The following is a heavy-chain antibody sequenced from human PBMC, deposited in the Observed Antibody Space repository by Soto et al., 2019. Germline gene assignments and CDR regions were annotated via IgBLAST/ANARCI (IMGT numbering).Heavy chain of an antibody. J-gene: IGHJ4*01. Sequence: PSLTLSLTCTVSGGSISSHYWRWIRQPPGKGLEWIGYLYYSGSTNYNPSLKTRVTISVDTSKNQLTLKLSSVTAADTAVYYCARVGHYCTNGVCYTQYFSENCGQGTLVTVSS. V-gene: IGHV4-59*11. CDR1: GGSISSHY. CDR2: LYYSGST. CDR3: ARVGHYCTNGVCYTQYFSEN. D-gene: IGHD2-8*01.